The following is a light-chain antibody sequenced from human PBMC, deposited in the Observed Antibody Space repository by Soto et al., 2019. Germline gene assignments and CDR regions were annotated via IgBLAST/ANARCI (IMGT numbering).Light chain of an antibody. Sequence: EILMTQSPATLSVSPGERATLSCRASQSVSNNLAWYQQKSGQAPRLLIFGASTRATGIPARFSGSGSGTDFTLTISSLQSEDFATYYCQQSYSSPPTFGQGTKVEIK. V-gene: IGKV3-15*01. J-gene: IGKJ1*01. CDR2: GAS. CDR3: QQSYSSPPT. CDR1: QSVSNN.